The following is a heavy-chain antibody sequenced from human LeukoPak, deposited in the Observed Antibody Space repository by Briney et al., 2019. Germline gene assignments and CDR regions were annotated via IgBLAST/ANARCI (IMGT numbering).Heavy chain of an antibody. Sequence: GGSLRLSCAASGFTLSSYAMTWVRQAPGRGLEWVSSVDGGGGGTYYADSVKGRFTISRDNSKDTLYLQMNGLRAKDTAVYFCAKQSAGSAAWYSLHYDFWGQGTLVTVSS. D-gene: IGHD6-13*01. CDR1: GFTLSSYA. V-gene: IGHV3-23*01. J-gene: IGHJ4*02. CDR2: VDGGGGGT. CDR3: AKQSAGSAAWYSLHYDF.